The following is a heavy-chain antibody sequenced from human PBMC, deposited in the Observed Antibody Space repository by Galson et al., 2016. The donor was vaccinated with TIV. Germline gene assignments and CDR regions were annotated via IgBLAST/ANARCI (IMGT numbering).Heavy chain of an antibody. CDR2: FSKSDYT. D-gene: IGHD2-21*01. V-gene: IGHV3-66*03. J-gene: IGHJ6*02. CDR1: GLSVTDNS. Sequence: SLRLSCAASGLSVTDNSMTWVRQAPGKGLEWVSIFSKSDYTNYADSVKGRFTISRDNSKDTVYLHMSRLRAEDTAVYYCARERRHCGDNCYLSYYFGMDVWGQGTTVTVSS. CDR3: ARERRHCGDNCYLSYYFGMDV.